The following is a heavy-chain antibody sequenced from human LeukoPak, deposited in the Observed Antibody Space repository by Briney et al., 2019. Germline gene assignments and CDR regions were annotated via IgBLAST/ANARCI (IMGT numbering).Heavy chain of an antibody. J-gene: IGHJ4*02. CDR1: GFTFSSYS. CDR2: ISSSSYI. Sequence: TGGSLRLSCAASGFTFSSYSMNWVRQAPGKGLEWVSSISSSSYIYYADSVKGRFTISRDNAKNSLYLQMNSLRAEDTAVYYCARAEYCTNGVCYDFDYWGQGTLVTVSS. D-gene: IGHD2-8*01. CDR3: ARAEYCTNGVCYDFDY. V-gene: IGHV3-21*01.